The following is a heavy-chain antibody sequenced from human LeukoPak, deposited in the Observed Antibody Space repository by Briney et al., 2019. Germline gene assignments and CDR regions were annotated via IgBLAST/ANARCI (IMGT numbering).Heavy chain of an antibody. V-gene: IGHV4-4*09. CDR2: IYKIGTT. CDR3: VICVGWQPDY. Sequence: PSETLSLTCAVSGDSFSGYYLNWVRQPPGKGLEWIGHIYKIGTTNYNPSHKSRPTISADTYKNQYSLKLRSVTAADTVVYCCVICVGWQPDYWGQGALVTVSS. D-gene: IGHD2-15*01. CDR1: GDSFSGYY. J-gene: IGHJ4*02.